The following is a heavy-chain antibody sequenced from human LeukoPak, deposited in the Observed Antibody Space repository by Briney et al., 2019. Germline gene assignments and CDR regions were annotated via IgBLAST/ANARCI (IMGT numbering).Heavy chain of an antibody. CDR1: GGSFSGYY. D-gene: IGHD1-26*01. J-gene: IGHJ5*02. Sequence: SETLSLTCAVYGGSFSGYYWSWIRQPPGKGLEWIGEINHSGSTSYNPSLKSRVTISVDTSKNQFSLKLSSVTAADTAVYYCARGRLATTKPFDPWGQGTLVTVS. CDR3: ARGRLATTKPFDP. V-gene: IGHV4-34*01. CDR2: INHSGST.